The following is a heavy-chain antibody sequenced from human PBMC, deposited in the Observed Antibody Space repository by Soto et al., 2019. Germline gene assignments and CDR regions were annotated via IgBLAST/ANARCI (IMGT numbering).Heavy chain of an antibody. CDR1: GFTLSSYS. J-gene: IGHJ4*02. Sequence: EVQLVESGGGMVQPGGSLRVSCAASGFTLSSYSMHWVRQAPGKGLERVSYISGSGGTIYYADSVKGRFTISRDNAKNSLSVQMNSLRDEDTAVYFCARETGLRSSGWSYYFDFWGQGNRVTVSS. CDR2: ISGSGGTI. V-gene: IGHV3-48*02. CDR3: ARETGLRSSGWSYYFDF. D-gene: IGHD6-19*01.